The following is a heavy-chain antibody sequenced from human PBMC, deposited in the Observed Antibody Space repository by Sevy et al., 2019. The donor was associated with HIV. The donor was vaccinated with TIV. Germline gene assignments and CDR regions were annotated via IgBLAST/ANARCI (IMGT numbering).Heavy chain of an antibody. CDR1: GFTFSSYA. J-gene: IGHJ4*02. CDR2: ISGSGGST. CDR3: AKVGYSNSGDY. Sequence: GSRRLSCAASGFTFSSYAMSWVRQAPGKGLEWVAAISGSGGSTYYADSVNGRFTISRDNSKNTLYLQMNSLRAEDTAVYYCAKVGYSNSGDYWGQGTLVTVSS. D-gene: IGHD4-4*01. V-gene: IGHV3-23*01.